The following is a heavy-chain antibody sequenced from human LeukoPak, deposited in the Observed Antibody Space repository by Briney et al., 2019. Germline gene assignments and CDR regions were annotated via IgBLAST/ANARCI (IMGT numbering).Heavy chain of an antibody. V-gene: IGHV3-23*01. Sequence: PGGSLRLSCAASGFTFSSYAMSWVRQAPGKGLEWVSAISASGGSTYYADSVKGRFTISRDNSQNTLYLQVNNLRAEDTAVYYCAKGLVPAAIRVVDYWGQGTLVTVSS. CDR1: GFTFSSYA. CDR2: ISASGGST. D-gene: IGHD2-2*01. J-gene: IGHJ4*02. CDR3: AKGLVPAAIRVVDY.